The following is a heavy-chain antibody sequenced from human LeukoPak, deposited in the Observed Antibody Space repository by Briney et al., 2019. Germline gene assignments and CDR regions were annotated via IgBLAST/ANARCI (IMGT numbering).Heavy chain of an antibody. CDR3: ARGQQGYFDY. Sequence: GGSLRLSCAASGFTFSNFAMHWVRQAPGTGLEGVAVISYDGSNKNYADSVKGRFTISRDNSKNTLYLQMNSLRAEDTAVYYCARGQQGYFDYWGQGTLVTVSS. J-gene: IGHJ4*02. V-gene: IGHV3-30-3*01. CDR1: GFTFSNFA. CDR2: ISYDGSNK.